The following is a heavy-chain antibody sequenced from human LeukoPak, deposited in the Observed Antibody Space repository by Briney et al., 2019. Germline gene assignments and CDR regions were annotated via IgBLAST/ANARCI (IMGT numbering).Heavy chain of an antibody. D-gene: IGHD5-18*01. CDR2: INPNSGGT. CDR3: ASAPGYSYGLYYFDY. V-gene: IGHV1-2*02. CDR1: GYTFTGYY. Sequence: ASVKVSCKASGYTFTGYYMHWVRQAPGQGLEWMGGINPNSGGTNYAQKFQGRVTMTRDASISTAYMELSRLRSDDTAVYYCASAPGYSYGLYYFDYWGQGTLVTVSS. J-gene: IGHJ4*02.